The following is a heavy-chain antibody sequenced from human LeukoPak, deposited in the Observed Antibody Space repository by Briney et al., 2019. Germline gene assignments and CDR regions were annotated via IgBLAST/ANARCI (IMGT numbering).Heavy chain of an antibody. CDR1: GFSFRTYG. V-gene: IGHV3-33*01. J-gene: IGHJ4*02. CDR3: ARWAYFYDSSGYFFDR. D-gene: IGHD3-22*01. CDR2: IWSNAYKT. Sequence: GGSLRLSCAGSGFSFRTYGMHWVRRTPGKGLEWVAGIWSNAYKTFYRDSVKGRFTISRDNSRTTLYLQMNSLRAEDTAMYYYARWAYFYDSSGYFFDRWGQGTLVTVSS.